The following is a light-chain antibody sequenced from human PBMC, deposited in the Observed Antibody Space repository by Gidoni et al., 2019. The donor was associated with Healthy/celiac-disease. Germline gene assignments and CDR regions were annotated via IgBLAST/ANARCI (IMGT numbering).Light chain of an antibody. CDR3: QQYYSTPRT. V-gene: IGKV4-1*01. Sequence: DIVMTQSPDSLAVSLGERATINCKSSQSVLYSSNNKNYLAWYQQKPGQPPKLLIYWASTRESGVPDRFSGSGSGKDFTLTIRSLQAEDVAVYYCQQYYSTPRTFGQGTKVEIK. J-gene: IGKJ1*01. CDR2: WAS. CDR1: QSVLYSSNNKNY.